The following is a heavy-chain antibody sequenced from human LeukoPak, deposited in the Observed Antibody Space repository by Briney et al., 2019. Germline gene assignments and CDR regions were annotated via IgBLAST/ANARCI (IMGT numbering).Heavy chain of an antibody. CDR3: ARDLVGAQSRDY. D-gene: IGHD1-26*01. J-gene: IGHJ4*02. CDR2: INPSGVST. Sequence: GASVKVSCKASGYTFTSYYMHWVRQAPGQGLEWMGIINPSGVSTSYAQKFHGRVTMTRDTSTSTVYMELSSLRSEDTAVYYYARDLVGAQSRDYWGQGTLVTVSS. CDR1: GYTFTSYY. V-gene: IGHV1-46*03.